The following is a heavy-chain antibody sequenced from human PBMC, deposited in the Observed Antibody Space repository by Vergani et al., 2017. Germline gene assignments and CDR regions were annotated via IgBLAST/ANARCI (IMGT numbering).Heavy chain of an antibody. V-gene: IGHV4-34*01. Sequence: QVPLQQWGAGLLKPSETLSLTCAVYGGSFSGYFWSWLRQPPGKGLEWIGEVNHCGSTIYNPSLKSRVTISVDTSKNQFSLKLSSVTAADTAVYDCSGGKLVPYYDYYGMDVWGQGTTVTVS. CDR1: GGSFSGYF. J-gene: IGHJ6*02. D-gene: IGHD6-13*01. CDR3: SGGKLVPYYDYYGMDV. CDR2: VNHCGST.